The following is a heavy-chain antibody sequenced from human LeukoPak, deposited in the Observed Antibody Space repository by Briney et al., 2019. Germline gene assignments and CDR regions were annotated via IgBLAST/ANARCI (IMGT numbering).Heavy chain of an antibody. V-gene: IGHV1-8*03. CDR3: ARTTSLTASGYDY. Sequence: ASLKVSCKASGYTFTNYHINWVRQAPGRGLEWMGWINPNTGDRGYAQKFQGRVSITSDTSISTAYMGLGSPRSEDTAVYFCARTTSLTASGYDYWGQGTLVTVSS. J-gene: IGHJ4*02. CDR2: INPNTGDR. CDR1: GYTFTNYH. D-gene: IGHD4-17*01.